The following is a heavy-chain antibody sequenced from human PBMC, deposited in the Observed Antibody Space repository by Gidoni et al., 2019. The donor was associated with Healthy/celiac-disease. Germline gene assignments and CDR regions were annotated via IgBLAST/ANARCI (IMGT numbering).Heavy chain of an antibody. V-gene: IGHV4-34*01. CDR3: ARERATIFGVVGGSYFDL. D-gene: IGHD3-3*01. CDR2: INHSGST. Sequence: QVQLQQWGAGLLKPSETLSLTCAVYGGSFSGYYWSWIRQPPGKGLEWIGEINHSGSTNYNPSLKSRVTISVDTSKNQFSLKLSSVTAADTAVYYCARERATIFGVVGGSYFDLWGRGTLVTVSS. CDR1: GGSFSGYY. J-gene: IGHJ2*01.